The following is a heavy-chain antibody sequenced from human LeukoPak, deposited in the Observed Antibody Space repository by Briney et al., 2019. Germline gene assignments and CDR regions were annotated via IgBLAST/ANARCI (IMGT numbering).Heavy chain of an antibody. V-gene: IGHV4-59*05. D-gene: IGHD6-6*01. J-gene: IGHJ4*02. CDR1: GGSISSYY. CDR2: IYYSGST. CDR3: ATIDEYSSSAIDY. Sequence: SETLSLTCAVSGGSISSYYWSWIRQPPGKGLEWIGSIYYSGSTYYNPSLKSRVTISVDTSKNQFSLKLSSVTAADTAVYYCATIDEYSSSAIDYWGQGTLVTVSS.